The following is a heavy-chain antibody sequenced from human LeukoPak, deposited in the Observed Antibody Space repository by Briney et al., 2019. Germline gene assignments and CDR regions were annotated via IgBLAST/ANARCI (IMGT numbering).Heavy chain of an antibody. CDR2: ISSSSSYI. CDR1: GFTFSSYS. J-gene: IGHJ4*02. V-gene: IGHV3-21*01. Sequence: GGSLRLSCAASGFTFSSYSMNWVRQAPGQGLEWGSSISSSSSYIYYADSVKGRFTISRDNAKNSLYLQMNSLRAEDTAVYYCASSYDFWSGYFDYWGQGTLVTVSS. CDR3: ASSYDFWSGYFDY. D-gene: IGHD3-3*01.